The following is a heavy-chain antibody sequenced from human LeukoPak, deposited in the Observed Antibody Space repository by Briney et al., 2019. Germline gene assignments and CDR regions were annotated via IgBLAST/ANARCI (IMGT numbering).Heavy chain of an antibody. V-gene: IGHV3-48*04. CDR1: GFTFSSYS. D-gene: IGHD2-2*01. CDR3: TAAKGYYFDY. Sequence: PGGSLRLSCAASGFTFSSYSMNWVRQAPGKGLEWVSYISSSSSTIYYADSVKGRFTISRDNAKNSLYLQMNSLRAEDTAVYYCTAAKGYYFDYWGQGTLVTVSS. CDR2: ISSSSSTI. J-gene: IGHJ4*02.